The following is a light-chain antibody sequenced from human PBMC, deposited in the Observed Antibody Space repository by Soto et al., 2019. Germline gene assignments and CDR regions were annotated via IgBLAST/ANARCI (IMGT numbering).Light chain of an antibody. V-gene: IGKV3-15*01. CDR2: GAS. CDR3: HHYNSWPYT. J-gene: IGKJ2*01. CDR1: QSVSSN. Sequence: EIVMTQSPDTLSVSPGERATLSCRASQSVSSNLAWYQQKPGQAPRLLIYGASTRSTGFPARFSGSGSGTEFTLTICSLQSEDFAVYYCHHYNSWPYTFGQGTKVEIK.